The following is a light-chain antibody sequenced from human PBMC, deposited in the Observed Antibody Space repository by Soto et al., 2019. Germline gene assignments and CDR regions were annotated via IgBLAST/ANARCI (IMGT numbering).Light chain of an antibody. CDR3: QSYDSSFVL. CDR2: GVT. V-gene: IGLV2-8*01. J-gene: IGLJ2*01. CDR1: GSDIGAYNF. Sequence: QSVLAQPPSASGSPGQSVTISCTGSGSDIGAYNFVSWYQQHPGKAPKLMIFGVTERPSGVPDRFSGSKSGNTASLTVSGLQTEDEADYYCQSYDSSFVLFGGGTKLTVL.